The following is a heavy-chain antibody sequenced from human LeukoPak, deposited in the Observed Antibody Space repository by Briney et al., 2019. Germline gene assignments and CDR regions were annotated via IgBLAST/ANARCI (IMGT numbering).Heavy chain of an antibody. CDR2: ISSSGSTI. CDR3: ARGVATGYLLLNYYGMDV. Sequence: PGGSLRLSCAASGFTFSDYYMSWIRQAPGKGLEWVSYISSSGSTIYYADSVKGRFTISRDNAKNSLYLQMNSLRAEDTAVYYCARGVATGYLLLNYYGMDVWGQGTTVTVSS. D-gene: IGHD3-22*01. J-gene: IGHJ6*02. CDR1: GFTFSDYY. V-gene: IGHV3-11*04.